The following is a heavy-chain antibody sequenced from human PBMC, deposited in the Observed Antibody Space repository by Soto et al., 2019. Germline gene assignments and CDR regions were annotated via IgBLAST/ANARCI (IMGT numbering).Heavy chain of an antibody. CDR3: ARDLAKGGGSAGFDY. V-gene: IGHV1-2*02. J-gene: IGHJ4*02. CDR2: INPKSGGT. Sequence: QVQLVQSGAEVQKPGASVNVSCKASGYTFTGYYMHWVRQAPGQGLEWMGWINPKSGGTMYPQKFQGRVTMTWDTSISTAYMALTRLRSDDTAVDYCARDLAKGGGSAGFDYWGQGTLVTVSS. D-gene: IGHD1-26*01. CDR1: GYTFTGYY.